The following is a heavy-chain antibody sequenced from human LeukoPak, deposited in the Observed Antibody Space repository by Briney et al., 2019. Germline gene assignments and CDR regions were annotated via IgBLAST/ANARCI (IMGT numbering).Heavy chain of an antibody. D-gene: IGHD3-22*01. J-gene: IGHJ4*02. CDR3: ARTTYYYDSSGYYLFDY. CDR2: IYYSGST. CDR1: GGSVSSGSYY. V-gene: IGHV4-61*01. Sequence: PSETLSLTCTVSGGSVSSGSYYWSWIRQPPGKGLEWIGYIYYSGSTNYNPSLKSRVTISVDTSKNQFSLKLSSVTAADTAVYYCARTTYYYDSSGYYLFDYWGQGTLVTVSS.